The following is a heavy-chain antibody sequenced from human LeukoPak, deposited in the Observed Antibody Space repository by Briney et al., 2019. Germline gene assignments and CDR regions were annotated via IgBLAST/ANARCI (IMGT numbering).Heavy chain of an antibody. Sequence: SETLSLTCTVSGGSISGSYWSWIRQPPGKRLEWIAYMYNSGSTNYNPSLKSRVTISIDTSKNQFSLKLSSLTAADTAIYYCARGIESYGDYGYWGQGILVTVSS. CDR3: ARGIESYGDYGY. V-gene: IGHV4-59*01. J-gene: IGHJ4*02. CDR1: GGSISGSY. CDR2: MYNSGST. D-gene: IGHD4-17*01.